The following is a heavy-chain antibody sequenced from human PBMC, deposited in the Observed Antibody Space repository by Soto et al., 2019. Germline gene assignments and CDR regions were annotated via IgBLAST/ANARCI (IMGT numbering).Heavy chain of an antibody. V-gene: IGHV3-23*01. CDR3: AKVYYDSSGGNRFDY. CDR2: ISGSGGST. CDR1: GFTFREYY. Sequence: PGGSLRLSCAASGFTFREYYMSWIRPAPGKWLEWVSAISGSGGSTYYADSVKGRFTSSRDNSKNTLYLQMNSLRAEDTAVYYCAKVYYDSSGGNRFDYWGQGTLVPVSS. J-gene: IGHJ4*02. D-gene: IGHD3-22*01.